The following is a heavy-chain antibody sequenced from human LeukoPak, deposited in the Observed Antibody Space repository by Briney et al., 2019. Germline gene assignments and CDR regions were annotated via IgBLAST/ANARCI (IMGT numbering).Heavy chain of an antibody. V-gene: IGHV3-21*01. CDR2: ISSSSSYI. CDR1: GFTFSSHS. D-gene: IGHD3-22*01. Sequence: PGGSLRLSCAASGFTFSSHSMNWVRQAPGKGLEWVSSISSSSSYIYYADSAKGRFTISRDNAKNSLYLQMNSLRAEDTAVYYCARVGRYYDSSGYYGSLYYYGMDVWGQGTTVTVSS. CDR3: ARVGRYYDSSGYYGSLYYYGMDV. J-gene: IGHJ6*02.